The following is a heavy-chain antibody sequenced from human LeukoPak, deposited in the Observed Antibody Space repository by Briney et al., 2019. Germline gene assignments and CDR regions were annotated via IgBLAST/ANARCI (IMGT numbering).Heavy chain of an antibody. Sequence: SETLSLTCTASGGSISSSRWSWIRQPPGKGLEWIGYISYSGSAAYNPSLRSRVTISVDTSKNQFSLKLSSVTAADTAVYYCARHYEDSGYDYLYYWGQGTLVTVSS. CDR2: ISYSGSA. V-gene: IGHV4-59*08. CDR3: ARHYEDSGYDYLYY. J-gene: IGHJ4*02. CDR1: GGSISSSR. D-gene: IGHD5-12*01.